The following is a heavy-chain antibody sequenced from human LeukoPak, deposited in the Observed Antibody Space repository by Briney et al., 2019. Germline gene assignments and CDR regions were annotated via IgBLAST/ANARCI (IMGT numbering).Heavy chain of an antibody. J-gene: IGHJ4*02. V-gene: IGHV4-4*09. CDR3: ARHVARGTYFDY. Sequence: KPSETLSLTCTVSGGSISSYYWSWIRQPPGKGLEWIGYIYTSGSTNYNPSLKSRVTISVDTSKNQFSLKLSSVTAADTAVYYCARHVARGTYFDYWGQGTLVTVSS. D-gene: IGHD2-15*01. CDR1: GGSISSYY. CDR2: IYTSGST.